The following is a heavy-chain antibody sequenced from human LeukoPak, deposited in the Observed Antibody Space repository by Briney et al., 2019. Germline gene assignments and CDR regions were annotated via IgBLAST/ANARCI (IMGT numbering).Heavy chain of an antibody. Sequence: GGSLRLSCAASGFTFSSYAMSWVRQAPGRGLEWGAIISGSGGNTYYADSVKGRFTISRDNSKNTLYLQMNSLRAEDTAVYYCAKVAVAQLAPVNYFDYWGQGTLVTVSS. CDR2: ISGSGGNT. CDR3: AKVAVAQLAPVNYFDY. V-gene: IGHV3-23*01. J-gene: IGHJ4*02. CDR1: GFTFSSYA. D-gene: IGHD6-19*01.